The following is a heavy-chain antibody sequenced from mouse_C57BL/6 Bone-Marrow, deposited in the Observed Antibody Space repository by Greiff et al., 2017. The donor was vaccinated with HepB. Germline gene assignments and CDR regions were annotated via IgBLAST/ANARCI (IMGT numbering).Heavy chain of an antibody. Sequence: QVQLQQSGAELARPGASVKLSCKASGYTFTSYGISWVKQRTGQGLEWIGEIYPRSGNTYYNEKFKGKATLTADKSSSTAYMQLSSLTSEDSAVYFCASITTVVASYYYAMDYWGQGTSVTVSS. D-gene: IGHD1-1*01. CDR1: GYTFTSYG. CDR3: ASITTVVASYYYAMDY. CDR2: IYPRSGNT. J-gene: IGHJ4*01. V-gene: IGHV1-81*01.